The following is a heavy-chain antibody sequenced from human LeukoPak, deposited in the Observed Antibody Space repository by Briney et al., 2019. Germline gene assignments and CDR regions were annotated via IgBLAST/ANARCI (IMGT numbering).Heavy chain of an antibody. CDR1: GYTFTSYG. V-gene: IGHV1-18*01. CDR3: ARDGYSSGWLTHYYNWFDP. CDR2: ISAYNGNT. Sequence: GASVNVSCKASGYTFTSYGISWVRQAPGQGLEWMGWISAYNGNTNYAQKLQGRVTMTTDTSTSTAYMELRSLRSDDTAVYYCARDGYSSGWLTHYYNWFDPWGQGTLVTVSS. D-gene: IGHD6-19*01. J-gene: IGHJ5*02.